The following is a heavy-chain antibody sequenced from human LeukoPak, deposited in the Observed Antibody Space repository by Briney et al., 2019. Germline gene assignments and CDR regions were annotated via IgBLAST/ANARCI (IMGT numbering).Heavy chain of an antibody. CDR2: IYNGGST. CDR3: TSSTRWSGDDY. CDR1: GFTVSSNY. D-gene: IGHD3-3*01. J-gene: IGHJ4*02. V-gene: IGHV3-66*01. Sequence: GGSLRLSCAASGFTVSSNYMSWVRQAPGQGLDWVSVIYNGGSTYYADSVKGRFTISRDISNNTLYLQMSSLRADDTAVYYCTSSTRWSGDDYWGQGTLVTVSS.